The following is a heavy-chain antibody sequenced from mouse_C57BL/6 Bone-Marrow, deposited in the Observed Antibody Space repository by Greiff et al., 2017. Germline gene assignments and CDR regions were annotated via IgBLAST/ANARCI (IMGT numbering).Heavy chain of an antibody. CDR1: GYTFTSYW. CDR2: IYPGSGST. J-gene: IGHJ2*01. CDR3: ARSYYGSSSSTYYFDY. Sequence: QVQLQQSGAELVKPGASVKMSCKASGYTFTSYWITWVKQRPGQGLEWIGDIYPGSGSTNYNEKFKSKATLTVDTSSSTAYMQLSSLTSEDSAVYYCARSYYGSSSSTYYFDYWGQGTTRTVSS. V-gene: IGHV1-55*01. D-gene: IGHD1-1*01.